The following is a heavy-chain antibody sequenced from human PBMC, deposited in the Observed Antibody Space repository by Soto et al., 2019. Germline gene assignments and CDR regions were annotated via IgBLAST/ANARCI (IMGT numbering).Heavy chain of an antibody. CDR1: GFTVSRSY. Sequence: EVQLVESGGGLNQPGESLRLSCAASGFTVSRSYMSWVRQTPGKGLEWLSVIYSGGGTYHADSVKGRFSTSRDSSKNTGYLQMNDLRAEDTAIYYCARDKGYGDQRTLGYWGQGTLVTVSS. CDR2: IYSGGGT. CDR3: ARDKGYGDQRTLGY. J-gene: IGHJ4*02. V-gene: IGHV3-53*01. D-gene: IGHD4-17*01.